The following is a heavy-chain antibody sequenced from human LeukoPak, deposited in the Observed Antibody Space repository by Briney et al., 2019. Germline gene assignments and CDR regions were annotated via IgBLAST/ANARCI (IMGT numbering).Heavy chain of an antibody. CDR3: ARDLGNTGWYTFDY. CDR1: GDSVSSNNGA. Sequence: SQTLSLTCDISGDSVSSNNGAWNWIRQSPSRGLEWLGRTYYRSKWYNDYAGSLNGRITTSPDTSKNQFSLHLNSVTPEDTAVYYCARDLGNTGWYTFDYWGQGILVTVSS. CDR2: TYYRSKWYN. D-gene: IGHD6-19*01. V-gene: IGHV6-1*01. J-gene: IGHJ4*02.